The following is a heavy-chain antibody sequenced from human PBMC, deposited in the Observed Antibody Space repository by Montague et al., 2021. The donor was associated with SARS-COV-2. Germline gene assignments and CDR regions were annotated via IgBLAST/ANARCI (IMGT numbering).Heavy chain of an antibody. Sequence: CAISGDSGGGKEPRRNSERHTPSIHLPMQLRTHYLPEKKNDYAESLKSRITIDPDTSKHQFSLHLNSATPEDTAVYYCARIPVGSKYYFDFWGQGTLVT. CDR1: GDSGGGKEPR. V-gene: IGHV6-1*01. J-gene: IGHJ4*02. CDR3: ARIPVGSKYYFDF. CDR2: THYLPEKKN. D-gene: IGHD2-2*01.